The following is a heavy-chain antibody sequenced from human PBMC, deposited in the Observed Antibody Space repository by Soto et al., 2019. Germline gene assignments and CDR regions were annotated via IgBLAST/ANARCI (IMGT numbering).Heavy chain of an antibody. CDR3: ERLTNGDYDYLYFQH. CDR1: GGTFSIYT. V-gene: IGHV1-69*02. CDR2: IIPILGIA. D-gene: IGHD4-17*01. J-gene: IGHJ1*01. Sequence: SVKVSCKSSGGTFSIYTIICVRQAPGQGLEWMGRIIPILGIANYARKFQGRVTITADKSTSTAYMELSSLRSEDTAVYYCERLTNGDYDYLYFQHWGQGTLVTVSS.